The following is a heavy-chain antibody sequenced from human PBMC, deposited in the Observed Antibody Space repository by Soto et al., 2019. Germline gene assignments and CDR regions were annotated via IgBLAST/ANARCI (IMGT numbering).Heavy chain of an antibody. D-gene: IGHD6-13*01. CDR3: ARGPSIAAENYFDY. Sequence: ASVKVSCKASGYTFTGYYMHWVRQAPGQGLEWMGWINPNSGGTNYAQKFQGCVTMTRDTSISTAYMELSRLRSDDTAVYYCARGPSIAAENYFDYWGQGTLVTVSS. J-gene: IGHJ4*02. V-gene: IGHV1-2*04. CDR2: INPNSGGT. CDR1: GYTFTGYY.